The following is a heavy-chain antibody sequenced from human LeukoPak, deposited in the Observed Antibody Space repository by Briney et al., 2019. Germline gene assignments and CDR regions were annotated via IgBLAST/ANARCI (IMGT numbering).Heavy chain of an antibody. J-gene: IGHJ5*02. D-gene: IGHD3-10*01. CDR1: GYTFTTYN. V-gene: IGHV1-18*01. CDR2: ISGYNGNT. Sequence: GASVKVSCKASGYTFTTYNINWVRQAPGQGLEWMGWISGYNGNTNYAQKLQGRVTMTTDTSTSTAYMGLRSLKSDDTAVYYCARDSGTTGEVKFDPWGQGTLVTVSS. CDR3: ARDSGTTGEVKFDP.